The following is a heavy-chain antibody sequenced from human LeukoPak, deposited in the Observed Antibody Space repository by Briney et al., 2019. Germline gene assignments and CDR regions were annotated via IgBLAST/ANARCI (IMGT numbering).Heavy chain of an antibody. CDR1: GYTFTGYY. D-gene: IGHD3-22*01. V-gene: IGHV1-2*02. Sequence: ASVKVSCKASGYTFTGYYMHWVRQAPGRGLEWMGWINPNSGGTNYAQKFQGRVTMTRDTSISTAYMELSRLRSDDTAVYYCARGPLNYDSSGYYSTTYYYYYYMDVWGKGTTVTISS. J-gene: IGHJ6*03. CDR2: INPNSGGT. CDR3: ARGPLNYDSSGYYSTTYYYYYYMDV.